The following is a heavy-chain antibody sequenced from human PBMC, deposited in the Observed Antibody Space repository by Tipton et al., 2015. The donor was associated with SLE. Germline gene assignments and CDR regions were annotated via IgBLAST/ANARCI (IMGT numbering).Heavy chain of an antibody. D-gene: IGHD3-16*01. CDR3: AGRRLIIFGHGMDV. J-gene: IGHJ6*02. Sequence: SLRLSCVASGFTFSNYAMHWVRQAPGKGLEWVAVISYDGNIKYYADSVKGRFTISRGNSKNTLYLQMSSLSAEDTAIYYCAGRRLIIFGHGMDVWGQGTTVTVSS. V-gene: IGHV3-30-3*01. CDR2: ISYDGNIK. CDR1: GFTFSNYA.